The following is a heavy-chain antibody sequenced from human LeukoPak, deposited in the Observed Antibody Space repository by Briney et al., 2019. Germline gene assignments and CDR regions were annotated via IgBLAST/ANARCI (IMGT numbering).Heavy chain of an antibody. CDR2: IKQDGSHS. CDR3: ARGPNIVVVVAADYFDY. D-gene: IGHD2-15*01. V-gene: IGHV3-7*01. Sequence: GESLRLSCAASGFTFSDYWMAWVRQAPGKGLEWVANIKQDGSHSYYVDSVKGRFTISRDNSKNTLYLQMNSLRAEDTAVYYCARGPNIVVVVAADYFDYWGQGTLVTVSS. CDR1: GFTFSDYW. J-gene: IGHJ4*02.